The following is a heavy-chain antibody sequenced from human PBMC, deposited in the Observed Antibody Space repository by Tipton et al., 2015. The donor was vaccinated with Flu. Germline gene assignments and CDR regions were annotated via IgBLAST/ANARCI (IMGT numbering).Heavy chain of an antibody. J-gene: IGHJ5*02. CDR3: AREGTSEDSSGWSWFDP. CDR2: INPNSGGT. D-gene: IGHD3-22*01. CDR1: GYTFTGYY. Sequence: QVQLVQSGAEVKKPGASVKVSCKASGYTFTGYYMHWVRQAPGQGLEWMGWINPNSGGTNYAQKVQGRATMTRDTSISTAYMELSRLRSDDTAVYYCAREGTSEDSSGWSWFDPWGQGTLVTVSS. V-gene: IGHV1-2*02.